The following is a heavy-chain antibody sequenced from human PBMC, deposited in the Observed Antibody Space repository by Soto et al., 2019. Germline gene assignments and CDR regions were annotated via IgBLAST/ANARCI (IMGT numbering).Heavy chain of an antibody. CDR2: ISAYNGNT. CDR1: GYTFTSYG. V-gene: IGHV1-18*01. Sequence: QVQLVQSGAEVKKPGASVKVSCKASGYTFTSYGIIWVRQAPGQGLEWMGWISAYNGNTNYAQKLQGRVTMTTDTSTSTAYMELRSLRSDDTAVYYCARDGYCSSTSCSFRRIWFDPWGQGTLVTVSS. CDR3: ARDGYCSSTSCSFRRIWFDP. J-gene: IGHJ5*02. D-gene: IGHD2-2*01.